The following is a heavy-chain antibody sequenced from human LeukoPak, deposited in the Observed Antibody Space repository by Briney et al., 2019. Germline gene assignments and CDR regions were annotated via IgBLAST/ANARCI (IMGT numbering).Heavy chain of an antibody. Sequence: GGSLRLSCGGSAFTFSDYYMSWIRQAPGKGLEWLSYISSSSGYTNYADSVKGRFTISRDDAKNSLYLQMNSLRAEDTAVYYCARASGYYSDGMDVWGRGTTVTVSS. CDR1: AFTFSDYY. CDR3: ARASGYYSDGMDV. J-gene: IGHJ6*02. D-gene: IGHD5-12*01. V-gene: IGHV3-11*06. CDR2: ISSSSGYT.